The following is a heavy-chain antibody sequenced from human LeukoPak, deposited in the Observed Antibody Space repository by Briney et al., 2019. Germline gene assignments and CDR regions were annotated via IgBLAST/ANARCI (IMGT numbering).Heavy chain of an antibody. D-gene: IGHD3-22*01. CDR3: ARNYDSSGRDAFDI. Sequence: GGSLRLSCAASGSTFSDYYMSWIRQAPGEGLEWVSYISSSGSTIYYADSVKGRFTISRDNAKNSLYLQMNSLRAEDTAVYYCARNYDSSGRDAFDIWGQGTMVTVSS. V-gene: IGHV3-11*01. CDR1: GSTFSDYY. J-gene: IGHJ3*02. CDR2: ISSSGSTI.